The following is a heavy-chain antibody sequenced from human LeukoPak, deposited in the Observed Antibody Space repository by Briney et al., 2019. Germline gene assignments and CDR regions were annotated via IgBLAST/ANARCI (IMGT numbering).Heavy chain of an antibody. J-gene: IGHJ6*02. D-gene: IGHD2-15*01. CDR1: GGSFSGYY. CDR2: INHSGST. V-gene: IGHV4-34*01. CDR3: ARGRGDIGLYGMDV. Sequence: SETLSLTCAVYGGSFSGYYWSWIRQPPGKGLEWIGEINHSGSTNYNLSLKSRVTISADTSKNQFSLKLSSVTAADTAVYYYARGRGDIGLYGMDVWGQGTTVTVSS.